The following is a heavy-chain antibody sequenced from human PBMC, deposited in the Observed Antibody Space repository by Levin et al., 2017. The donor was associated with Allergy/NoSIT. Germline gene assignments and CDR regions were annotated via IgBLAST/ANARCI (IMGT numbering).Heavy chain of an antibody. D-gene: IGHD2-15*01. CDR1: GFTFSTYA. V-gene: IGHV3-23*01. J-gene: IGHJ4*02. CDR2: VSGNGGNT. Sequence: PGGSLRLSCAASGFTFSTYAMSWVRQAPGKGLEWVSGVSGNGGNTYYADSVKGRFTIPKDNSKNTLSLQTNSLRDADTAVYYCTMTYPNCHSCRPTTADNWGQGTRVTVSS. CDR3: TMTYPNCHSCRPTTADN.